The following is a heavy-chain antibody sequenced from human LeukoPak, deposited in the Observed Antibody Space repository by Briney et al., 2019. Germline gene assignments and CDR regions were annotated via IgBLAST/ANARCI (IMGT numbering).Heavy chain of an antibody. D-gene: IGHD5-24*01. CDR2: INYSGIT. CDR1: GGSISSSY. CDR3: TRGPGSGCNYLNAFDL. V-gene: IGHV4-59*01. J-gene: IGHJ3*01. Sequence: KPSETLSLTCTVSGGSISSSYWSWIRQPPQKGLEWIGYINYSGITNCSPSLKSRATISVDTSKNQFPLKLSSVTGADTAFYYCTRGPGSGCNYLNAFDLWGQGTMVTVSS.